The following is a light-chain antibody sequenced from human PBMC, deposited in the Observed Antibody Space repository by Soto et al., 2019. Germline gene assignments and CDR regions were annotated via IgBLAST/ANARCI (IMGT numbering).Light chain of an antibody. CDR2: GAS. J-gene: IGKJ4*01. Sequence: EIVMTQSPATLSVSPGERATLSCRASQSVGRNLAWYQQKPGQAPRLLIYGASTRATGIPARFSGSGSGTEFTLTISSRQSEDFAIYSCQQYNHWPPLTFGGGNKVEIK. CDR3: QQYNHWPPLT. CDR1: QSVGRN. V-gene: IGKV3-15*01.